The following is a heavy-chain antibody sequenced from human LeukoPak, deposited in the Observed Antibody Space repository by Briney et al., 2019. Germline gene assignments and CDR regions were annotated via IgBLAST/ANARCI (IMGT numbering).Heavy chain of an antibody. CDR3: SRLTENCAAQAVCAFDI. CDR2: IRSKTHSYAT. V-gene: IGHV3-73*01. D-gene: IGHD1-1*01. Sequence: GGSLRLSCAASGFTFSGSAMHWVRQASGRGREWVGRIRSKTHSYATAYAVSVKGRFTISRDDSKNTAYLQMNSLKTEDTAVYYCSRLTENCAAQAVCAFDIWGQGTMVTVSS. J-gene: IGHJ3*02. CDR1: GFTFSGSA.